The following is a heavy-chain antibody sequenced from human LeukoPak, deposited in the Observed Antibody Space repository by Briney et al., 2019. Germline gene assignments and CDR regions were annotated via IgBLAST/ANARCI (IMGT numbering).Heavy chain of an antibody. CDR1: GFIFSDYD. J-gene: IGHJ3*02. D-gene: IGHD6-13*01. CDR3: EVWYEDDAFDM. CDR2: ISSSGSNR. V-gene: IGHV3-11*01. Sequence: GGSLRLSCGASGFIFSDYDMSWIRQAPGKGLEWISYISSSGSNRYYRDSVKGRFIFSRDNARNSLYLQMNGLTAEDTAVYYCEVWYEDDAFDMWGQGTMVTVSS.